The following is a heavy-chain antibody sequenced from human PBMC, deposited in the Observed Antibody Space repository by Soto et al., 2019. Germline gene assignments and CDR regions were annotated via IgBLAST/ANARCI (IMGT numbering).Heavy chain of an antibody. Sequence: VSVKVSCKASRLTIASYGISWARQSTGQGLEWMGWISAYNGNTNSAQKLQGRVTMTTDTSTSTAYMELRSLRSGDTAVYYCARVPWYSSSSYYYYYYMDVWGKGTTVTVSS. CDR1: RLTIASYG. CDR3: ARVPWYSSSSYYYYYYMDV. CDR2: ISAYNGNT. D-gene: IGHD6-6*01. J-gene: IGHJ6*03. V-gene: IGHV1-18*01.